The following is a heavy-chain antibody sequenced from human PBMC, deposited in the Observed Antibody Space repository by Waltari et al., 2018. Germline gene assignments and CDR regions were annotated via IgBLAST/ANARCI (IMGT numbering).Heavy chain of an antibody. J-gene: IGHJ4*02. V-gene: IGHV3-23*01. CDR3: AKKVGGDYFDY. CDR1: GFTFSSYA. Sequence: EVQLLESGGGLVQPGGSLRLSCAASGFTFSSYAMSWVRQAPGKGLEWVSAIRGSGGSTYYADSVKGRLTISKNNSKNTLYLQMNSLRAEDTAVYYCAKKVGGDYFDYGAREPWSPSPQ. D-gene: IGHD3-16*01. CDR2: IRGSGGST.